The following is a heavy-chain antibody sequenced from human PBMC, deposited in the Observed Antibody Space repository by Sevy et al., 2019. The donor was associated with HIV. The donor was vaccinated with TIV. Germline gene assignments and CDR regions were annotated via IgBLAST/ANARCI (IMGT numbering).Heavy chain of an antibody. CDR2: IYYSGCT. CDR1: GGSISSDY. J-gene: IGHJ3*02. CDR3: VRRGLVGAFDI. Sequence: SETLSLTCTVSGGSISSDYWSWIRQPPGKGLEWIGYIYYSGCTNYNPSLKNRVTLSVDTSKNQFSLKLSSVTAADTAVYYCVRRGLVGAFDIWGQGTMVTVSS. V-gene: IGHV4-59*01. D-gene: IGHD3-10*01.